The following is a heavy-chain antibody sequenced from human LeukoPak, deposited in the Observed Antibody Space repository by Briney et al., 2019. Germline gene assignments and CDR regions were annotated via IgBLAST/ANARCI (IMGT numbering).Heavy chain of an antibody. D-gene: IGHD5-24*01. CDR3: GGGRAGRLLQFAVCYFDY. CDR2: INHSGST. V-gene: IGHV4-34*01. J-gene: IGHJ4*02. CDR1: GVSFSGYY. Sequence: SETLSLTCAVYGVSFSGYYWSWIRQPPGKGLEWIGEINHSGSTNYNPSPKNGGTTSVDTTTKKFSQKLISVLTAETPAYNCGGGRAGRLLQFAVCYFDYWGQGTLVTVSS.